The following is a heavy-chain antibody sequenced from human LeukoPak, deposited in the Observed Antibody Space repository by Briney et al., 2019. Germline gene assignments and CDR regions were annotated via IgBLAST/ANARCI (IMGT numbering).Heavy chain of an antibody. J-gene: IGHJ4*02. CDR3: ARHDAGSKDTAMVEPFDY. CDR2: INHSGST. CDR1: GGSFSGYY. V-gene: IGHV4-34*01. Sequence: SETLSLTCAVYGGSFSGYYWSWIRQPPGKGLEWIGEINHSGSTNYNPSLKSRVTISVDTSKNQFSLKLSSVTAADTAVYYCARHDAGSKDTAMVEPFDYWGQGTLVTVSS. D-gene: IGHD5-18*01.